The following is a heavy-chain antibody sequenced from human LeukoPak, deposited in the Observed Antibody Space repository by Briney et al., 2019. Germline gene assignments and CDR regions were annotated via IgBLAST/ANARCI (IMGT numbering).Heavy chain of an antibody. V-gene: IGHV3-30*18. CDR3: AKDQYSSGWYSDY. CDR2: ISYDGSNK. Sequence: PGRSLRLSCAASGFTFSSYGMHWVRQAPGKGLEWVAVISYDGSNKYYADSVKGRFTISRDNSKNTLYLQMNSLRAEHTAVYYCAKDQYSSGWYSDYWGQGTLVTVSS. D-gene: IGHD6-19*01. CDR1: GFTFSSYG. J-gene: IGHJ4*02.